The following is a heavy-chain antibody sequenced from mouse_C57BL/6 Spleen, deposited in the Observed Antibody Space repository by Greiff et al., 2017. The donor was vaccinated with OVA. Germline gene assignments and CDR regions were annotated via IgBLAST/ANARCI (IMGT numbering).Heavy chain of an antibody. V-gene: IGHV1-5*01. Sequence: EVQLQQSGTVLARPGASVKMSCKTSGYTFTSYWMHWVKQRPGQGLEWIGAIYPGNSDISYNQKFKGKAKLTAVTSASTAYMELSSLTDEYSAVYYCTRSRRLRDIGAYWGQGTLVTVSA. D-gene: IGHD3-2*02. CDR3: TRSRRLRDIGAY. J-gene: IGHJ3*01. CDR2: IYPGNSDI. CDR1: GYTFTSYW.